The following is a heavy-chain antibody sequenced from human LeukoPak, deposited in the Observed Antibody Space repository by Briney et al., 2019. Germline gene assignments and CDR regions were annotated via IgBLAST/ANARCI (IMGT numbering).Heavy chain of an antibody. CDR1: GYTFTSYG. Sequence: GASVKVSCKASGYTFTSYGISWARQAPGQGLEWMGWISAYNGNTNYAQKLQGRVTMTTDTSTSTAYMELRSLRSDDTAVYYCAREAYCSSTSCYSKEVDYWGQGTLVTVSS. CDR3: AREAYCSSTSCYSKEVDY. D-gene: IGHD2-2*01. V-gene: IGHV1-18*04. CDR2: ISAYNGNT. J-gene: IGHJ4*02.